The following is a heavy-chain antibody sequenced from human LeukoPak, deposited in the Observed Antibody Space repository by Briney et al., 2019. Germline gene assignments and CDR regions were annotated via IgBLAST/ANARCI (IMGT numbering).Heavy chain of an antibody. Sequence: GGSLRLSRAASGFTFSSYAMSWVRQAPGKGLEWVSVIYSGGSTYYADSVKGRFTISRDNSKNTLYLQMNSLRAEDTAVYYCARDALRVDAFDIWGQGTMVTVSS. CDR1: GFTFSSYA. V-gene: IGHV3-66*01. CDR2: IYSGGST. D-gene: IGHD4-17*01. CDR3: ARDALRVDAFDI. J-gene: IGHJ3*02.